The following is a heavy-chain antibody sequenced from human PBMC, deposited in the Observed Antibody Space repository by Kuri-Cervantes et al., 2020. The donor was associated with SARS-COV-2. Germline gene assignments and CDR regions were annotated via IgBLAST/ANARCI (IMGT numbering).Heavy chain of an antibody. V-gene: IGHV4-61*08. CDR2: IYYSGST. D-gene: IGHD5-18*01. Sequence: SETLSLTCTVSGGSISSGDYYWSWIRQPPGKGLEWIGNIYYSGSTNYNPSLKSRVTILVDTSKKEFSLILSSVTAADTAVYYCTPMDKRGWFDPWGQGILVTVSS. CDR3: TPMDKRGWFDP. CDR1: GGSISSGDYY. J-gene: IGHJ5*02.